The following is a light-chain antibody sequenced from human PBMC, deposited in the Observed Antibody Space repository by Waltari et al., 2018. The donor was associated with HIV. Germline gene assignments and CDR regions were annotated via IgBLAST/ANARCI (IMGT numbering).Light chain of an antibody. J-gene: IGKJ1*01. CDR3: QQYKEGPWT. CDR1: QPIPNT. V-gene: IGKV3-15*01. CDR2: DTS. Sequence: EIVMTQSPPTLSVSPGDRATLSCRASQPIPNTLAWYQQKPGQPPRRRIYDTSVRAAGVPARFSAGGSGTEFTLSISSLQSEDLALYFCQQYKEGPWTFGQGTRV.